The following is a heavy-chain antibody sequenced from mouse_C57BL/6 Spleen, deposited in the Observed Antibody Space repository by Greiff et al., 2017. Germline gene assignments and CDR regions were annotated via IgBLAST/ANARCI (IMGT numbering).Heavy chain of an antibody. CDR3: AREGDSNLFAY. Sequence: QVQLQQPGAELVMPGASVKLSCKASGYTFTSYWMHWVKQRPGQGLEWIGEIDPSDSYTNYNQKFKGKSTLTVDKSSSTAYMQLSRLTSEDSAVYYCAREGDSNLFAYWGQGTLVTVSA. J-gene: IGHJ3*01. V-gene: IGHV1-69*01. CDR1: GYTFTSYW. D-gene: IGHD2-5*01. CDR2: IDPSDSYT.